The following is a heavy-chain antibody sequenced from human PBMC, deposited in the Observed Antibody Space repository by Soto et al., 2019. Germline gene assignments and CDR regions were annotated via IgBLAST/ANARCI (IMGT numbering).Heavy chain of an antibody. CDR1: GFTFSSYA. CDR2: ISGSGGST. D-gene: IGHD3-9*01. Sequence: GGSLRLSCAASGFTFSSYAMSWVRQAPGKGLEWVSAISGSGGSTYYADSVKGRFTISRNNSKNTLYLQMNSLRAEDTAVYYCANWDLIGDFDWWPGYWGQGTLVTVSS. CDR3: ANWDLIGDFDWWPGY. V-gene: IGHV3-23*01. J-gene: IGHJ4*02.